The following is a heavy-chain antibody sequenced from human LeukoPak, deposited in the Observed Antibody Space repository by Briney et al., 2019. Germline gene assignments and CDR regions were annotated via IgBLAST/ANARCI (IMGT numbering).Heavy chain of an antibody. J-gene: IGHJ4*02. CDR1: GYTFTSYG. Sequence: ASVKVSCKASGYTFTSYGISWVRQAPGQGLEWMGWISAYNGNTNYAQKLQGRVTMTTDTSTSTAYMELRSLRSDDTAVYYCARDGGLTYYDILTGYYNGHFDCWGQGTLVTVSS. CDR2: ISAYNGNT. D-gene: IGHD3-9*01. V-gene: IGHV1-18*01. CDR3: ARDGGLTYYDILTGYYNGHFDC.